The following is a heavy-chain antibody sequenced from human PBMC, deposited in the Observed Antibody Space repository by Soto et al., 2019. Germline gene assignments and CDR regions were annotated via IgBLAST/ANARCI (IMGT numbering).Heavy chain of an antibody. CDR1: GCSISSYY. Sequence: QVQLKESGTRLVKPSETLSLTCTVSGCSISSYYWSWIRQPPEKVLEWIGYIYYSGSTNYNPSLKSRVTISVDPSKNQFSLKLSSVTAADTAVYYCARATEGNWFDPWGQGTLVTVSA. J-gene: IGHJ5*02. CDR2: IYYSGST. V-gene: IGHV4-59*01. CDR3: ARATEGNWFDP. D-gene: IGHD4-17*01.